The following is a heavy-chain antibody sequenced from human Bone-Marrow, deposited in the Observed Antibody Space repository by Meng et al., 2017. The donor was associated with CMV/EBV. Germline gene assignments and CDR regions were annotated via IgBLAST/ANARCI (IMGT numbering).Heavy chain of an antibody. J-gene: IGHJ4*02. CDR3: ARDGAYYDFWSGYSKYYFDY. Sequence: GSLRLSCAVYGGSFSGYYWSWIRQPPGKGLEWIGEINHSGSTNYNPSLKSRVTISVDTSKNQFSLKLSSVTAADTAVYYCARDGAYYDFWSGYSKYYFDYWGQGTLVPVSS. V-gene: IGHV4-34*01. CDR1: GGSFSGYY. D-gene: IGHD3-3*01. CDR2: INHSGST.